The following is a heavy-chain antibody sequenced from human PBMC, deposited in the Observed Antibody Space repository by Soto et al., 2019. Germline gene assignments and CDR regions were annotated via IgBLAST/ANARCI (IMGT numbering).Heavy chain of an antibody. CDR3: ARGRGWIGHYYGSGSPRLSYYMDV. D-gene: IGHD3-10*01. Sequence: SETLSLTCAVYGGSFSGYYWSWIRQPPGKGLEWIGEINHSGSTNYNPSLKSRVTISVDTSKNQFSLKLSSVTAADTAVYYCARGRGWIGHYYGSGSPRLSYYMDVWGKGTTVTVSS. CDR1: GGSFSGYY. J-gene: IGHJ6*03. V-gene: IGHV4-34*01. CDR2: INHSGST.